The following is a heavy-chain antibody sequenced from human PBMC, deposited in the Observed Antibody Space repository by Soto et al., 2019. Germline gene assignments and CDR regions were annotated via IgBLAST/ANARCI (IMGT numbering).Heavy chain of an antibody. CDR2: IYHSGST. CDR3: ARGVSIGTGWCDP. J-gene: IGHJ5*02. V-gene: IGHV4-61*01. D-gene: IGHD1-1*01. Sequence: QVQLQESGPGLVKPSETLSLTCTVSGGSVSSGSYYWTWIRQPPGKGLEWIGCIYHSGSTDYNPSLKSRVTMSVDTSKNQFSLNLSSVTAADTAVYYCARGVSIGTGWCDPWGQGTLVTVSS. CDR1: GGSVSSGSYY.